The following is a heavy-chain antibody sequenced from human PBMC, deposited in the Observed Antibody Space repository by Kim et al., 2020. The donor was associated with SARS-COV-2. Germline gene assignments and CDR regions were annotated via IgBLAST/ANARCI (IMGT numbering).Heavy chain of an antibody. J-gene: IGHJ3*01. D-gene: IGHD6-13*01. Sequence: GESLKISCKGSGYTFTNYYITWVRQTPGKGLEWMGRIDPSDSYTTYSPSFQGHVTISANKSINTAYLQWDSLKASDTAMYYCSRPDMLRYSSPPVAFNFWGPGTMVTVSS. CDR1: GYTFTNYY. CDR2: IDPSDSYT. CDR3: SRPDMLRYSSPPVAFNF. V-gene: IGHV5-10-1*01.